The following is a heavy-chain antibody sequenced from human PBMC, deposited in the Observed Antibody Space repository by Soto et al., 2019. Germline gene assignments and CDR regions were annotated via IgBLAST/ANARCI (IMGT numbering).Heavy chain of an antibody. J-gene: IGHJ6*01. V-gene: IGHV4-30-4*08. CDR2: IHHSGSI. CDR1: GDSISSDYYH. CDR3: AREDDGGDRLDV. Sequence: SETLSLTCTVSGDSISSDYYHWTWIRQSPGKGLEWIGYIHHSGSILYNPSLKSRVTISVDTPKNQFSLHLTSVTAADTAVYFCAREDDGGDRLDVWGQGTTVTVSS. D-gene: IGHD2-21*02.